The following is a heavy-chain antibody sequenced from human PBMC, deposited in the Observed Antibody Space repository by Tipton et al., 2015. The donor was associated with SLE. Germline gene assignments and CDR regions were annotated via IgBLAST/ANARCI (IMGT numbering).Heavy chain of an antibody. CDR3: AKQGYCSSTSCLNWFDP. CDR2: ISGSGGST. D-gene: IGHD2-2*01. V-gene: IGHV3-23*01. CDR1: GFTFSSYA. Sequence: SLRLSCAASGFTFSSYAMSWVRQAPGKGLEWVSAISGSGGSTYYADSVKGRFTISRDNSKNTLYLQMNSLRAEDTAVYYCAKQGYCSSTSCLNWFDPWGQGTLVTVSS. J-gene: IGHJ5*02.